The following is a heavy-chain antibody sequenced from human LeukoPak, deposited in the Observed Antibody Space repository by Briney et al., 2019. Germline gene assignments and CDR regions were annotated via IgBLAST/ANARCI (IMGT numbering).Heavy chain of an antibody. CDR1: GGTFSSYA. CDR3: ARWDLRGNLNYYDSSGIDY. Sequence: GSSVKVSCKASGGTFSSYAISCVRQAPGQGLEWMGGIIPIFGTANYAQKFQGRVTITADKSTSTAYMELSSLRSEDTAVYYCARWDLRGNLNYYDSSGIDYWGQGTLVTVSS. D-gene: IGHD3-22*01. J-gene: IGHJ4*02. V-gene: IGHV1-69*06. CDR2: IIPIFGTA.